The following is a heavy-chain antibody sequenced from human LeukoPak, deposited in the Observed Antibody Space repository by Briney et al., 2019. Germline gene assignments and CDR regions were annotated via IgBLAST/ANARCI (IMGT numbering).Heavy chain of an antibody. J-gene: IGHJ4*02. CDR3: ARDARGSSGTYDYFDY. V-gene: IGHV4-59*12. CDR1: GGSISDYY. D-gene: IGHD4-17*01. Sequence: SETLSLTCTVSGGSISDYYWSWIRQPPGKGLEWIGYIYYSGITNYNTSLKTRVTILVDTSKNQFSLKLSSVTAADTAVYYCARDARGSSGTYDYFDYWGQGTLVTVSS. CDR2: IYYSGIT.